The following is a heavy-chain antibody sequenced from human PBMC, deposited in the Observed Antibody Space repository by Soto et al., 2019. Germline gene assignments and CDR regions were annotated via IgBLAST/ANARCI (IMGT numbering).Heavy chain of an antibody. CDR3: VRDTAVTATWGGPSPPDWFDP. V-gene: IGHV1-8*01. D-gene: IGHD2-21*02. J-gene: IGHJ5*02. Sequence: QVQLVQSGAEVKKPGASVKVSCKASGYTFTSYDINWVRQATGQGLEWMGWMNPNSGTTGYAQKLQGRVTMTRDTPISTAYTELSSQRSEDRPVYYGVRDTAVTATWGGPSPPDWFDPWGQGTLVTVSS. CDR2: MNPNSGTT. CDR1: GYTFTSYD.